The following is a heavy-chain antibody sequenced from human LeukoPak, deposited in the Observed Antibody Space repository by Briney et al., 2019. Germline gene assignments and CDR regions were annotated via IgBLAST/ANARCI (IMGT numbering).Heavy chain of an antibody. CDR2: ISYVGSNK. CDR3: ARDSSGYGILYYFDY. D-gene: IGHD5-12*01. J-gene: IGHJ4*02. V-gene: IGHV3-30*19. Sequence: RSGASVRLSCAASGFTFSSDGMRWARPPPGKGVEWVAVISYVGSNKQYADSVKGRFTISRDNSKNTMYLQTNSLRAENTAVYYCARDSSGYGILYYFDYWGQGTLVTVSS. CDR1: GFTFSSDG.